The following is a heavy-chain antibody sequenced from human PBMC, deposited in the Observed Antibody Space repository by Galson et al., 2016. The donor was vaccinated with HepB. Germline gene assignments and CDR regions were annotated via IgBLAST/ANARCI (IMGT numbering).Heavy chain of an antibody. J-gene: IGHJ4*02. V-gene: IGHV1-24*01. CDR1: GYSLTELC. Sequence: SVKVSCKVSGYSLTELCIHWVRQAPGKGLEWMGGFDPETGETVYAQKFQGRVTMTEDTMTDTAFMELSRLRSDDTAVYYYAKDSFGRILDYLTRLDFWGQGTLVSVS. D-gene: IGHD3/OR15-3a*01. CDR2: FDPETGET. CDR3: AKDSFGRILDYLTRLDF.